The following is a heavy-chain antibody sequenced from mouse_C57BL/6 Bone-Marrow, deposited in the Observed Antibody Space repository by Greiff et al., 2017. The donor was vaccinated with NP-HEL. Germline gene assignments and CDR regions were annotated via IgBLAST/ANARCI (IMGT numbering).Heavy chain of an antibody. J-gene: IGHJ1*03. CDR3: ARHPLGYTYWYFEV. CDR2: ISSGGSYT. CDR1: GFTFSSYG. Sequence: EVKLVESGGDLVKPGGSLKLSCAASGFTFSSYGMSWVRQTPDKRLEWVATISSGGSYTYYPDSVKGRFTISRDNAKNTLYLQMSSLKSEDTAMYYCARHPLGYTYWYFEVWGTGTTVTVSS. D-gene: IGHD1-2*01. V-gene: IGHV5-6*01.